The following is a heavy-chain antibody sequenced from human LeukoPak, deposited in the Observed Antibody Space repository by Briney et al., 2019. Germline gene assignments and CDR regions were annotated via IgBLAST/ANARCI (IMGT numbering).Heavy chain of an antibody. CDR2: ISSNGGST. Sequence: GGSLRLSCPASGFTFSSYAMHWVRQAPGKGLEYVSAISSNGGSTYYADSVKGRFTISRDNFKNKLYLQMSSLRVEDTAVYYCVKAVGPVVVPAASFYWGQGTLVTVSS. D-gene: IGHD2-2*01. CDR1: GFTFSSYA. J-gene: IGHJ4*02. CDR3: VKAVGPVVVPAASFY. V-gene: IGHV3-64D*06.